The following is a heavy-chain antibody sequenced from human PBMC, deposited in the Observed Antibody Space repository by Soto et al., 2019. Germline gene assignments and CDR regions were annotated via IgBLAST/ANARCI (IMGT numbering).Heavy chain of an antibody. CDR3: ERWEDGSGTYSYYYYGMDL. D-gene: IGHD3-10*01. Sequence: GGSRRLSCAASGFIFSSYSMNWVRQAPGRGLEWVSSISRSSSHTYFADSVKGRFTISRDNANNSLYLQMTSLSAEDTAVYYCERWEDGSGTYSYYYYGMDLWGQGTTVTVSS. CDR1: GFIFSSYS. J-gene: IGHJ6*02. CDR2: ISRSSSHT. V-gene: IGHV3-21*01.